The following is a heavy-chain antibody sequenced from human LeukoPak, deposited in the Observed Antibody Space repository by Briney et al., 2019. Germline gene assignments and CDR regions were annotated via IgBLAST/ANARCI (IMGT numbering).Heavy chain of an antibody. CDR3: ARDRSSGYDF. V-gene: IGHV1-18*01. D-gene: IGHD5-12*01. J-gene: IGHJ4*02. CDR2: ISAYNGNT. Sequence: GASVKVSCKASGYTFSTYGITWVREAPGQGLEWMGWISAYNGNTNYAQKLQGRVTMTTDTSTSTAYMELRSLRSDDTAVYYCARDRSSGYDFWGQGTLVTVSS. CDR1: GYTFSTYG.